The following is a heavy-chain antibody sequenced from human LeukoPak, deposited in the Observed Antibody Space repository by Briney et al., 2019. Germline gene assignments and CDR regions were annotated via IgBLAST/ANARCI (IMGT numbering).Heavy chain of an antibody. V-gene: IGHV4-39*07. CDR1: GGSISSSSYY. Sequence: PSETLSLTCTVSGGSISSSSYYWGWIRQPPGKGLEWIGSIYYSGSTYYNPSLKSRVTISVDTSKNQFSLKLSSATAADTAVYYCARDPPSLRYIDYWGQGTLVTVSS. D-gene: IGHD3-9*01. CDR3: ARDPPSLRYIDY. CDR2: IYYSGST. J-gene: IGHJ4*02.